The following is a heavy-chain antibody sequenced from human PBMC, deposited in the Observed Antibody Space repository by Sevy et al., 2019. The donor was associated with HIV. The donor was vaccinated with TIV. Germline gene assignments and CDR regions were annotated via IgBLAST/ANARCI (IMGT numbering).Heavy chain of an antibody. Sequence: GGSLRLSCAASGFTFSSYAMSWVRQAPGKGLEWVSAISGNGGTTYYADSVKGRFTISRDNSKNTLDLQMNSLRAEDTAVYFCAKSTRSITVIVVVTPLFDYWGQGTLVTVSS. V-gene: IGHV3-23*01. D-gene: IGHD3-22*01. CDR3: AKSTRSITVIVVVTPLFDY. CDR1: GFTFSSYA. CDR2: ISGNGGTT. J-gene: IGHJ4*02.